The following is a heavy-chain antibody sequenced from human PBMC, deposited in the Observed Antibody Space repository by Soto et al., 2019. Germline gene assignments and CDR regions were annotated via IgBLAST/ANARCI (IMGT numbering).Heavy chain of an antibody. CDR3: ARERYCSSTSRYSQPYYYMDV. J-gene: IGHJ6*03. D-gene: IGHD2-2*01. V-gene: IGHV4-59*01. Sequence: TSETLSLTCTVSGGSISSYYWSWIRQPPGKGLEWIGYIYYSGSTNYNPSLKSRVTTSVDTSKNQFSLKLSSVTAADTAVYYCARERYCSSTSRYSQPYYYMDVWGKGTTVTVSS. CDR1: GGSISSYY. CDR2: IYYSGST.